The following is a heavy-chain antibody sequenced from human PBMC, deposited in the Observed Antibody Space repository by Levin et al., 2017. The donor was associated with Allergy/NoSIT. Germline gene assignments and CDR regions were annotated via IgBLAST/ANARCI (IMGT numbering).Heavy chain of an antibody. D-gene: IGHD1-7*01. J-gene: IGHJ4*02. V-gene: IGHV4-59*01. CDR1: GASSCSYY. CDR3: ARWNWNYVIDY. CDR2: IFYIGTS. Sequence: SETLSLTCTVSGASSCSYYWTWIRRPPGKGLEWIGFIFYIGTSNYNPSLKSRVAMSVDTSKNQFSLKLKSVTAADTAVYYCARWNWNYVIDYWGQGIQVTVSS.